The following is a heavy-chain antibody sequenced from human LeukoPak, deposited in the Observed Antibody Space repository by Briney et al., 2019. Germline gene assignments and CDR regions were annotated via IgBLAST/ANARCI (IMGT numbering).Heavy chain of an antibody. D-gene: IGHD2-2*01. CDR2: ISAYNGNT. J-gene: IGHJ3*02. V-gene: IGHV1-18*01. CDR1: GYTFTSYG. Sequence: ASVKASCKASGYTFTSYGISWVRQAPGQGLEWMGWISAYNGNTNYAQKLQGRVTMTTDTSTSTAYMELRSLRSDDTAVYYCARSGPAAIPVDAFDIWGQGTMVTVSS. CDR3: ARSGPAAIPVDAFDI.